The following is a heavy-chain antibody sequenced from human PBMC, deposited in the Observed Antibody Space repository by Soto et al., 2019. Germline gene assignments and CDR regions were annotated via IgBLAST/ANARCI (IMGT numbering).Heavy chain of an antibody. D-gene: IGHD3-10*01. Sequence: QVQLVESGGGVVQPGRSLRLSCAASGFTFSSYGMHWVRQAPGKGLEWVAVISYDGSNKYYADSVKGRFTISRDNSKNTLYLQMNSLRAEDTAVYYCAKDLWFRELGCPWFDPWGQGTLVTVSS. V-gene: IGHV3-30*18. CDR3: AKDLWFRELGCPWFDP. CDR2: ISYDGSNK. J-gene: IGHJ5*02. CDR1: GFTFSSYG.